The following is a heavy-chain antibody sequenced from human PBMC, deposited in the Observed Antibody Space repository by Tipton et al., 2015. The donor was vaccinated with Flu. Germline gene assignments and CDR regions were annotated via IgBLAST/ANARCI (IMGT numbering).Heavy chain of an antibody. CDR3: ARDLNTSGWFVY. CDR2: IYYSGST. D-gene: IGHD6-19*01. J-gene: IGHJ5*01. Sequence: TLSLTCTVSGASVRSGTYYWSWIRQPPGGGLEWVGNIYYSGSTNYNPSLKSRATMSIDTSKSQFSLKLSPVTAADTAVYYCARDLNTSGWFVYWGQGALVTVS. V-gene: IGHV4-61*01. CDR1: GASVRSGTYY.